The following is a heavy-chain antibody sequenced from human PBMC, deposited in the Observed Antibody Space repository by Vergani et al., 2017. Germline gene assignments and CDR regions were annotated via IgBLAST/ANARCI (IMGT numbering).Heavy chain of an antibody. CDR1: GGSISSYY. CDR2: IYYSGST. D-gene: IGHD2-15*01. V-gene: IGHV4-59*01. Sequence: QVQLQESGPGLVKPSETLSLTCTVSGGSISSYYWSWIRQPPGKGLEWIGYIYYSGSTNYNPSLKSRVTISVDTSKNQFSLKLSSVTAEDTAVYYCASWVDLYYYYCGMDVGGEGTAVTVSA. CDR3: ASWVDLYYYYCGMDV. J-gene: IGHJ6*04.